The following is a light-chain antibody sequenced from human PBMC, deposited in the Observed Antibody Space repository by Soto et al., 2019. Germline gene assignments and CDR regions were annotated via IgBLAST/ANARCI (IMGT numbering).Light chain of an antibody. Sequence: EIVMTQSPATLSVSPGERATLSCRASQSVSGNLAWYQQKPGQAPRLLIYGASTRAPGIPARFSGSGSGTDFTLTISSLQSEDFALYYCQQYNNCPPTFGQGTRLEIK. CDR1: QSVSGN. CDR3: QQYNNCPPT. V-gene: IGKV3-15*01. J-gene: IGKJ5*01. CDR2: GAS.